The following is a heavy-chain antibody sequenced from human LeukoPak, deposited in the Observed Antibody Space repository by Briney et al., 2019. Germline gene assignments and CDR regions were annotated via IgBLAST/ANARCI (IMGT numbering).Heavy chain of an antibody. Sequence: SETLSLTCTVSGGSISSHYWSWIRQPPGKGLGWIGYIYYSGSTNYNPSLKSRVTISVDTSKNQFSLKLSSVTAADTAVYYCARDLRGYDSHYYYYMDVWGKGTTVTVSS. D-gene: IGHD5-12*01. CDR1: GGSISSHY. J-gene: IGHJ6*03. CDR2: IYYSGST. CDR3: ARDLRGYDSHYYYYMDV. V-gene: IGHV4-59*11.